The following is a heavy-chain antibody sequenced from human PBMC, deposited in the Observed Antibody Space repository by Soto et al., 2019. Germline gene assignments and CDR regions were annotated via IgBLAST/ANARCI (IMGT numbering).Heavy chain of an antibody. CDR1: GGSISSGGYS. CDR2: IYYSGST. J-gene: IGHJ4*02. Sequence: PSETLSLTCAVSGGSISSGGYSWSWIRLPPGKGLEWIGSIYYSGSTYYNPSLKSRVTISVDTSKNQFSLKLNSMTAADTAVYYCARHNYGSGSTYFDYWGQGILVTVSS. CDR3: ARHNYGSGSTYFDY. V-gene: IGHV4-30-2*03. D-gene: IGHD3-10*01.